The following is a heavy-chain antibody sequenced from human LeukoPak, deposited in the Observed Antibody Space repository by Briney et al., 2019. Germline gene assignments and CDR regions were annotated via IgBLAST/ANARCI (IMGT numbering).Heavy chain of an antibody. V-gene: IGHV1-2*02. CDR3: ARGSIGGYSYGYRYYYYMDV. D-gene: IGHD5-18*01. Sequence: ASVKVSCKASGYTFTGYYMHWVRQAPGQGLEWMGWINPNSGGTNYAQKFQGRVTMTRDTSISTAYMELSRLRSDDTAVYYCARGSIGGYSYGYRYYYYMDVWGKGTTVTVSS. J-gene: IGHJ6*03. CDR2: INPNSGGT. CDR1: GYTFTGYY.